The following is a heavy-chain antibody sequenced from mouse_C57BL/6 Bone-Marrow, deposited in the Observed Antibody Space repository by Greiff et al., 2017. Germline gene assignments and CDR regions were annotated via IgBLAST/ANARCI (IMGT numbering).Heavy chain of an antibody. V-gene: IGHV5-9-1*02. CDR3: TRITTVVYYYAMDY. Sequence: VQLKESGEGLVKPGGSLKLSCAASGFTFSSYAMSWVRQTPEKRLEWVAYISSGGDYIYYADTVKGPFTISRDNARNTLYLQMSSLKSEDTAMYYCTRITTVVYYYAMDYWGQGTSVTVSS. D-gene: IGHD1-1*01. CDR1: GFTFSSYA. CDR2: ISSGGDYI. J-gene: IGHJ4*01.